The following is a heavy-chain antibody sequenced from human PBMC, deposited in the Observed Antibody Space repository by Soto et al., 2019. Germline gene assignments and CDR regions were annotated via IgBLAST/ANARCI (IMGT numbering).Heavy chain of an antibody. V-gene: IGHV4-59*01. CDR1: GGSISSYY. Sequence: SETLSLTCTVSGGSISSYYWSWIRQPPGKGLEWIGYIYYSGSTNYNPSLKSRVTISVDTSKNQFSLKLSSVTAADTAVYYCATGSYGKGNWFDPWGQGTLVTVSS. CDR2: IYYSGST. D-gene: IGHD5-18*01. CDR3: ATGSYGKGNWFDP. J-gene: IGHJ5*02.